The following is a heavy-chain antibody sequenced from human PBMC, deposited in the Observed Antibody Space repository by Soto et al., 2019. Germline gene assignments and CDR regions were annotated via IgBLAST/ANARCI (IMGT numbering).Heavy chain of an antibody. D-gene: IGHD3-22*01. Sequence: PGGSLRLSCAASGFSFSSYAMSWVRQAPGKGLEWVSSISDGGGSTNYADSVRGRFTIARDRSKNTLYLHMNSLRAGDTAIYFCARAIGPTLFDYWGQGTLVTVSS. V-gene: IGHV3-23*01. CDR1: GFSFSSYA. CDR3: ARAIGPTLFDY. CDR2: ISDGGGST. J-gene: IGHJ4*02.